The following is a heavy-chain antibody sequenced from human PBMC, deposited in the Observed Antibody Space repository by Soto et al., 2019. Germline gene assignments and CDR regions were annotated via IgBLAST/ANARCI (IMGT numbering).Heavy chain of an antibody. CDR3: ATFYDFWSGYPPLDY. CDR2: FDPEDGET. CDR1: GYTLTELS. Sequence: ASVKVSCKVSGYTLTELSMHWVRQAPGKGLEWMGGFDPEDGETIYAQKFQGRVTMTEDTSTDTAYMELSSLRSEDTAVYYCATFYDFWSGYPPLDYWGQGTLVTVSS. J-gene: IGHJ4*02. V-gene: IGHV1-24*01. D-gene: IGHD3-3*01.